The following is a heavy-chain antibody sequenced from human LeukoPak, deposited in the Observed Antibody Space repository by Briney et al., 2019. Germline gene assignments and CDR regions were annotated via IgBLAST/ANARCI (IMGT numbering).Heavy chain of an antibody. CDR3: AKDDSGSYYPYYYYMDV. Sequence: GGSLRLSCAASGFTVSSNEMSWVRQAPGKGLEWVSSISGGSTYYADSRKGRFTISRDNSKNTLHLQMNSLRAEDTAVYYCAKDDSGSYYPYYYYMDVWGKGTTVTISS. V-gene: IGHV3-38-3*01. CDR2: ISGGST. J-gene: IGHJ6*03. D-gene: IGHD1-26*01. CDR1: GFTVSSNE.